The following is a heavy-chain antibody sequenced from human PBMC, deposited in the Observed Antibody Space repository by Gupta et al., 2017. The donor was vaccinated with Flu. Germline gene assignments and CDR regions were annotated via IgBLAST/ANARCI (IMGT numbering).Heavy chain of an antibody. Sequence: YGIHWVRQAPGKGLEWVAVISYDGSNKDYADSVKGRFTISRDNSKNTLYLQTNSLRAEDTAVYYCAKDKSSSGWDGTYFDYWGQGTLVTVSS. J-gene: IGHJ4*02. D-gene: IGHD6-19*01. V-gene: IGHV3-30*18. CDR1: YG. CDR3: AKDKSSSGWDGTYFDY. CDR2: ISYDGSNK.